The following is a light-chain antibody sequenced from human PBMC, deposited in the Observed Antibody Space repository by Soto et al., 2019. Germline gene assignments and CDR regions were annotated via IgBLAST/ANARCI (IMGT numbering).Light chain of an antibody. CDR2: RNN. CDR1: SSNIGSNY. V-gene: IGLV1-47*01. Sequence: QSVLTQPPSASGTPGQRVTISCSGSSSNIGSNYVYWYQQLPGTAPKLLIYRNNQRPSGVPDRFSGSKSGTSASLATSGLRSEDEADYYCAAWDDSLSGPVFGGGTQLTVL. CDR3: AAWDDSLSGPV. J-gene: IGLJ2*01.